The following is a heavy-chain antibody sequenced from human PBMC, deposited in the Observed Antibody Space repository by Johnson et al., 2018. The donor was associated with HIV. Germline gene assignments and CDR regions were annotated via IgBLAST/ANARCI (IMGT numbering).Heavy chain of an antibody. J-gene: IGHJ3*02. CDR1: GFTFDDYA. CDR3: GRGASQDYDIVTGAGAFGI. CDR2: ISWDGGST. D-gene: IGHD3-9*01. Sequence: VQLVESGGVVVQPGGSLRLSCAASGFTFDDYAMHWVRQAPGKGLEWVSLISWDGGSTYYADSMKGRFTISRDNSKNSLYLQMNSLRPEDTALYYWGRGASQDYDIVTGAGAFGIWGQGTMVTVSS. V-gene: IGHV3-43D*03.